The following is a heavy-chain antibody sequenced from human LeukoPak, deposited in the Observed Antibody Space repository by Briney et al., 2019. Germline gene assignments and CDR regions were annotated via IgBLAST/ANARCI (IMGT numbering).Heavy chain of an antibody. D-gene: IGHD3-16*01. Sequence: SETLSLTCAVYGGSSNIYYWNWIRQPPGKGLEWIGEINHSRSTNYNPSLKSRVTISLDTSKNQFSLNLSSVTAADRAVYYCARGEGAYYYGMDVWGQGTTVTVSS. CDR3: ARGEGAYYYGMDV. V-gene: IGHV4-34*01. J-gene: IGHJ6*02. CDR2: INHSRST. CDR1: GGSSNIYY.